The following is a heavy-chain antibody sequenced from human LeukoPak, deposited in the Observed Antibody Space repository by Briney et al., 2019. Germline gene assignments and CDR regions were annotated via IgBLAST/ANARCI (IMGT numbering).Heavy chain of an antibody. CDR2: ISDSNRYI. Sequence: GGSLRLSCAASGFTFSSYTMNWVRQAPGKGLEWVSSISDSNRYIYYADSVKGRFTISRDNAKKSLYLQMNSLRAEDTAVYYCAKVATIAAAGEFGYWGQGTLVTVSS. CDR1: GFTFSSYT. J-gene: IGHJ4*02. D-gene: IGHD6-13*01. V-gene: IGHV3-21*01. CDR3: AKVATIAAAGEFGY.